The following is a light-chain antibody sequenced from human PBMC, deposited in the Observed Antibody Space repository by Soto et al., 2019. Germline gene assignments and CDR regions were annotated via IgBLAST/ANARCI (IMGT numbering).Light chain of an antibody. CDR1: QSISSW. Sequence: DIQMNQSPSPLSASVGDRVTITCRASQSISSWLAWYQQKPGKAPKLLIYDASSLESGVPSRFSGSGSGTEFTLTISSLQPDDFAPYYCQQYNNYAWTFGQGTKVEIK. CDR2: DAS. CDR3: QQYNNYAWT. J-gene: IGKJ1*01. V-gene: IGKV1-5*01.